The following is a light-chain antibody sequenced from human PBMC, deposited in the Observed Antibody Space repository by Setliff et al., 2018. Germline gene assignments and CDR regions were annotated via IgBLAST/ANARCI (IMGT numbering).Light chain of an antibody. CDR2: GNS. CDR3: CSYAGSYTSLYV. V-gene: IGLV1-40*01. J-gene: IGLJ1*01. CDR1: SSNIGAGYD. Sequence: QSVLTQPPSVSGAPGQRVTISCTGSSSNIGAGYDVHWYQQLPGTAPKLLIYGNSNRPSGVPDRFSGSKSGNTASLTISGLQAEDEADYYCCSYAGSYTSLYVFGTGTRSPS.